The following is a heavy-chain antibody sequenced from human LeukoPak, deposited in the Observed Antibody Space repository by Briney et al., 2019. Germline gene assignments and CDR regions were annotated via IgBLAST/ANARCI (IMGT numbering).Heavy chain of an antibody. J-gene: IGHJ4*02. CDR1: GFTFSTYS. Sequence: GGSLRLSCAASGFTFSTYSMTWVRQAPGKGRGWVSSISSVTTYIYYVDSVKGRFTISRDNSKNTLYLQMNSLRAEDTAVYYCAKGGYCSGGSCYLDYRGQGTLVTVSS. D-gene: IGHD2-15*01. CDR3: AKGGYCSGGSCYLDY. V-gene: IGHV3-21*04. CDR2: ISSVTTYI.